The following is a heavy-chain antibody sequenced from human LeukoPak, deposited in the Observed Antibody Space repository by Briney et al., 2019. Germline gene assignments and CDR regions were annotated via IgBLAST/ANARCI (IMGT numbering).Heavy chain of an antibody. Sequence: ASVKVSCKASGGTFSSYAISWVRQAPGQGLEWMGWISAYNGNTNYAQKLQGRVTMTTDTSTSTAYMELRSLRSDDTAVYYCARTIFGVVISAFDIWGQGTMVTVSS. V-gene: IGHV1-18*01. CDR2: ISAYNGNT. J-gene: IGHJ3*02. CDR3: ARTIFGVVISAFDI. CDR1: GGTFSSYA. D-gene: IGHD3-3*01.